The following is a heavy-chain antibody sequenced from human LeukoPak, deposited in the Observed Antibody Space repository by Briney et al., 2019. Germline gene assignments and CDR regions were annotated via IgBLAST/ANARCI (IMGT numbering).Heavy chain of an antibody. V-gene: IGHV1-2*06. CDR2: INPNSGGT. D-gene: IGHD3-22*01. CDR1: GDTFTGYY. J-gene: IGHJ4*02. Sequence: ASVKVSCKASGDTFTGYYMHWVRQAPGQGPEWMGRINPNSGGTDYAQRFQDRVTMTRDTSISTAYMELSRLRSDDTAIYYCWTFGDYCDNSGGERRDYWGQGTLVTVSS. CDR3: WTFGDYCDNSGGERRDY.